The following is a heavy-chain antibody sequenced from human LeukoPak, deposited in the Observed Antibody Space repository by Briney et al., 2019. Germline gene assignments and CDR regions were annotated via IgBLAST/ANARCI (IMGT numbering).Heavy chain of an antibody. Sequence: GGSLRLSCAASGFTLSSIARTGARKAPAKGREWVAAISYDGSNEFYAASVKGQITISRDNSKNTLYLQMNSLRAEDTAVYYCARGIAAAGDYWGQGTLVTVSS. CDR2: ISYDGSNE. J-gene: IGHJ4*02. D-gene: IGHD6-13*01. CDR1: GFTLSSIA. CDR3: ARGIAAAGDY. V-gene: IGHV3-30*03.